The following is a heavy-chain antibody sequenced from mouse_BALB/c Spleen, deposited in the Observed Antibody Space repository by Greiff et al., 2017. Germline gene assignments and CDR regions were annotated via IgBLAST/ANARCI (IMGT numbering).Heavy chain of an antibody. D-gene: IGHD3-2*02. J-gene: IGHJ3*01. CDR3: ARDQALFAY. Sequence: EVKVEESGGGLVQPGGSLRLSCATSGFTFTDYYMSWVRQPPGKALEWLGFIRNKANGYTTEYSASVKGRFTISRDNSQSILYLQMNTLRAEDSATYYCARDQALFAYWGQGTLVTVSA. V-gene: IGHV7-3*02. CDR1: GFTFTDYY. CDR2: IRNKANGYTT.